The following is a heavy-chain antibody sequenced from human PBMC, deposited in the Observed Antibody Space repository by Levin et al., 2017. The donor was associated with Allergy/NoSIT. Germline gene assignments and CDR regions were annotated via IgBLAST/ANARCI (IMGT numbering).Heavy chain of an antibody. J-gene: IGHJ6*02. CDR3: ARGIVVVPTASVKRGAYGMDV. D-gene: IGHD2-2*01. V-gene: IGHV4-39*01. Sequence: SETLSLTCTVSGGSISSSTYYWGWIRQPPGKGLEWIGSIYYTGRTYYNPSLKSRVTISIDTSKKQLSVKLSSVTDADTAVYFCARGIVVVPTASVKRGAYGMDVWGQGTTVTVSS. CDR2: IYYTGRT. CDR1: GGSISSSTYY.